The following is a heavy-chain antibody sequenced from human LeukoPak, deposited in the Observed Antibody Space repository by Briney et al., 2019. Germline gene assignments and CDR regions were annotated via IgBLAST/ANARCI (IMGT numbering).Heavy chain of an antibody. D-gene: IGHD3-22*01. CDR2: INPNSGGT. J-gene: IGHJ4*02. CDR3: ARDLFPYYYDSSAPRGY. CDR1: GYTFTGYY. Sequence: ASVKVSCKASGYTFTGYYMHWVRQAPGQGLEWMGWINPNSGGTNYAQKFQGRVTMTRDTSISTAYMELSRLRSDDTAVYYCARDLFPYYYDSSAPRGYWGQGTLVTVSS. V-gene: IGHV1-2*02.